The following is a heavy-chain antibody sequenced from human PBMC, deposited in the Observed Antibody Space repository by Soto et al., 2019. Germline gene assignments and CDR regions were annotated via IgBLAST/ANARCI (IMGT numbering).Heavy chain of an antibody. Sequence: ASVKVSCKASGDTFTNYAISWVRQAPGQGLEWMGGIIPIFGTANYAQKFQGRVTITADESTSTAYMELSSLRSEDTAVYYCARDLATYYDYWGQGTLVTVSS. V-gene: IGHV1-69*13. D-gene: IGHD1-26*01. J-gene: IGHJ4*02. CDR3: ARDLATYYDY. CDR1: GDTFTNYA. CDR2: IIPIFGTA.